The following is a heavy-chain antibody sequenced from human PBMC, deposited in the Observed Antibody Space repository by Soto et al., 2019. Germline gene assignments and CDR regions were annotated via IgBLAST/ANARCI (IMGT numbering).Heavy chain of an antibody. V-gene: IGHV4-31*03. Sequence: SETLSLTCTVSGGSISSGGHYWSWIRQHPGKGLEWIGYIYYSGSTYYNPSLKSRVTISVDTSKNQFSLRLSSVTAADTAVYYCARESYYYDSSGYYHYFDYWGQGTLVTVSS. J-gene: IGHJ4*02. D-gene: IGHD3-22*01. CDR1: GGSISSGGHY. CDR3: ARESYYYDSSGYYHYFDY. CDR2: IYYSGST.